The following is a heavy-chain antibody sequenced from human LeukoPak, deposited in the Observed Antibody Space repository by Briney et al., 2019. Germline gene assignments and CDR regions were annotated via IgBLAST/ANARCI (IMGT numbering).Heavy chain of an antibody. CDR2: IYTSGNT. CDR3: ARVLASDNDFWSGSQFWFDP. J-gene: IGHJ5*02. V-gene: IGHV4-61*02. D-gene: IGHD3-3*01. CDR1: GGSIRSGSYY. Sequence: KPSETLSLTCTVSGGSIRSGSYYWTWIRQPAGKGLEWIGRIYTSGNTNYNLSLKSRVTISLDTSKNQFSLKLSSVTAADTAVYYCARVLASDNDFWSGSQFWFDPWGQGILVTVSS.